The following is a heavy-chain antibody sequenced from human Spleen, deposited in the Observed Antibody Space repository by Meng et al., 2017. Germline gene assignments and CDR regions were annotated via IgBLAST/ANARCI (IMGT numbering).Heavy chain of an antibody. CDR1: GFTFSSYA. D-gene: IGHD5-24*01. CDR3: AKGLDGYNRWGFDC. J-gene: IGHJ4*02. V-gene: IGHV3-30*07. Sequence: GESLKISCAASGFTFSSYAMHWVRQAPGKGLEWVAVISYDGSNKYYADSVKGRFTISRDNSKNTLFVQMNSLRAEDTAVYYCAKGLDGYNRWGFDCWGQGTLVTVSS. CDR2: ISYDGSNK.